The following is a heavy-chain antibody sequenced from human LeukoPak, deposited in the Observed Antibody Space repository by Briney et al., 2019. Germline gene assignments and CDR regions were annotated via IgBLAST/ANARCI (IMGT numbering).Heavy chain of an antibody. CDR3: ARDGSGRAVAV. Sequence: GGSLRLSCAASGFAVSSNYMSWVRQAPGKGLEWVSVIDSGGSVYYADSVKGRFTISRDNSKNTLFLQMNSLRAEDTAVYYCARDGSGRAVAVWGQGTLVTVSS. CDR1: GFAVSSNY. CDR2: IDSGGSV. V-gene: IGHV3-53*01. J-gene: IGHJ4*02. D-gene: IGHD3-10*01.